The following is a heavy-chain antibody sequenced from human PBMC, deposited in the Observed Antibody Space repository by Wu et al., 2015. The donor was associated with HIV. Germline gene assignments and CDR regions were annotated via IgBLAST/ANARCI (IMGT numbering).Heavy chain of an antibody. D-gene: IGHD3-22*01. CDR3: ARSYYDSSGPVGY. J-gene: IGHJ4*02. Sequence: QVQLVQSGAEVKKPGSSVKVSCKASGGTFSSYGINWVRQAPGEGLEWLGRIIPISGTANYAQKLQGRVTITADKSTSTTYMELSSLRSEDTAVYYCARSYYDSSGPVGYWGQGTLVTVSS. CDR1: GGTFSSYG. V-gene: IGHV1-69*08. CDR2: IIPISGTA.